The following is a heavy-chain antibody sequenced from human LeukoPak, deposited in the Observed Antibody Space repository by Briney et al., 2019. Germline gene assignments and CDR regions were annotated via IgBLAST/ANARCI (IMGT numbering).Heavy chain of an antibody. CDR3: ARSNGDYNPPFDY. V-gene: IGHV3-48*03. D-gene: IGHD4-17*01. CDR2: ISSSGSTI. CDR1: GFTFSSYE. J-gene: IGHJ4*02. Sequence: GGSLRLSCAASGFTFSSYEMNWVRQAPGKGLEWVSYISSSGSTIYYADSVKGRFTISRDNAKNSLYLQMNSLRAGDTAVYYCARSNGDYNPPFDYWGQGTLVTVSS.